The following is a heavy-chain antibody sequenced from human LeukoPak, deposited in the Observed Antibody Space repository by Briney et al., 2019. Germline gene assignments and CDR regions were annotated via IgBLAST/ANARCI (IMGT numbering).Heavy chain of an antibody. V-gene: IGHV1-2*02. CDR3: ASLYYVTTSSFDY. Sequence: GASVKVSCKASGYTFTGYFIHWVRQAPGQGLEWMGWINPKSGDTDYAQKFQGRVTMTRDTSISTAYMELSRLRSDDTAMYYCASLYYVTTSSFDYWGQGTLVTVSS. CDR1: GYTFTGYF. D-gene: IGHD3-10*02. J-gene: IGHJ4*02. CDR2: INPKSGDT.